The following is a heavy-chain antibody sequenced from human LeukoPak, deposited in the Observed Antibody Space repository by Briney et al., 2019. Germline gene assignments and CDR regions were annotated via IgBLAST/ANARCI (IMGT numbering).Heavy chain of an antibody. Sequence: SETLSLTCTASGGSISSGGYYWSWIRQHPGKGLEWIGYIYYSGSTYYNPSLKSRVTISVDTSKNQFSLKLSSVTAADTAVYYCARVAAYYYGSGRPDYWGQGTLVTVSS. CDR1: GGSISSGGYY. D-gene: IGHD3-10*01. J-gene: IGHJ4*02. CDR2: IYYSGST. CDR3: ARVAAYYYGSGRPDY. V-gene: IGHV4-31*03.